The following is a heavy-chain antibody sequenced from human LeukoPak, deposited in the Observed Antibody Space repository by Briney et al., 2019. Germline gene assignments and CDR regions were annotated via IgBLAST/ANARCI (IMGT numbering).Heavy chain of an antibody. D-gene: IGHD1-7*01. Sequence: PGGSLRLSCAASGFIFSNYAMSWVRQAPGKGLEWVSAIGGRDSGTYYADSVRGRFTVSRDDPKNTLYLQMNTLRAEDTAVYYCAKDRGLRAGTTYYFDYWGQGTLVTVSS. V-gene: IGHV3-23*01. CDR1: GFIFSNYA. CDR3: AKDRGLRAGTTYYFDY. CDR2: IGGRDSGT. J-gene: IGHJ4*02.